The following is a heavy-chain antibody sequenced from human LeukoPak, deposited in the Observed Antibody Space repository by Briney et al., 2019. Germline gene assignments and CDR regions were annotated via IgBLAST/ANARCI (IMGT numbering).Heavy chain of an antibody. V-gene: IGHV3-66*01. CDR1: GFTFSSYA. CDR2: IYSGGST. J-gene: IGHJ4*02. CDR3: ARDTRGYSYGLSSMFYYYFDY. Sequence: PGGSLRLSCAASGFTFSSYAMSWVRQAPGKGLEWVSVIYSGGSTYYADSVKGRFTISRDNSKNTLYLQMNSLRAEDTAVYYCARDTRGYSYGLSSMFYYYFDYWGQGTLVTVSS. D-gene: IGHD5-18*01.